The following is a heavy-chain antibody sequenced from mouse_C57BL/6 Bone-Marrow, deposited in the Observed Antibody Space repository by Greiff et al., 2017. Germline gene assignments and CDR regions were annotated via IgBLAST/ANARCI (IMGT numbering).Heavy chain of an antibody. V-gene: IGHV3-6*01. J-gene: IGHJ4*01. CDR2: ISYDGSN. D-gene: IGHD1-1*01. Sequence: EVKLQESGPGLVKPSQSLSLTCSVTGYSITSGYYWNWIRQFPGNKLEWMGYISYDGSNNYNPSLKNRISITRDTSKNQFFLKLNSVTTEDTATYYCARDPRGSSFPYAMDYWGQGTSVTVSS. CDR1: GYSITSGYY. CDR3: ARDPRGSSFPYAMDY.